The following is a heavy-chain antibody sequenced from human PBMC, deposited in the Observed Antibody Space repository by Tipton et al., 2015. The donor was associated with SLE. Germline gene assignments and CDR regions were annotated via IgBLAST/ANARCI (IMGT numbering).Heavy chain of an antibody. J-gene: IGHJ4*02. CDR2: IYTRGST. Sequence: TLSLTCTVSGGSISSGCYYWSWIRQPAGKGLEWIGHIYTRGSTNYNTTLKSRVTISVDTSKNQFSLRLSSVTAADTAVYYCARDRGWELPLDYWGQGTLVTVSS. V-gene: IGHV4-61*09. CDR1: GGSISSGCYY. D-gene: IGHD1-26*01. CDR3: ARDRGWELPLDY.